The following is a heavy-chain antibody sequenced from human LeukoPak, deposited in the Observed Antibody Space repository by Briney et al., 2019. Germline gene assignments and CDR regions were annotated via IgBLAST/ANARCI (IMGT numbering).Heavy chain of an antibody. Sequence: ASVKVSCKASGYTFTGYYMHWVRLAPGQGLEWMGRINPNSGGTNYAQKFQGRVTMTRDTSISTAYMELSRLRSDDTAVYYCALLLWFGELLQRSDYWGQGTLVTVSS. D-gene: IGHD3-10*01. CDR2: INPNSGGT. V-gene: IGHV1-2*06. CDR1: GYTFTGYY. CDR3: ALLLWFGELLQRSDY. J-gene: IGHJ4*02.